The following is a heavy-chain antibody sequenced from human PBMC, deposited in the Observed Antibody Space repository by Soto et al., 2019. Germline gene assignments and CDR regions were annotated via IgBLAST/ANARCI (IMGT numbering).Heavy chain of an antibody. CDR1: GYTFIDYF. CDR3: ARQCDTTMITDY. Sequence: ASVKVSCKASGYTFIDYFIHWVRQAPGQGLEGMGWINPNSGDTNSAQKFQGRVAMTRDTSISTAYMELSGLRSDDTAVYYCARQCDTTMITDYWGQGTLVTVCS. D-gene: IGHD5-18*01. V-gene: IGHV1-2*02. J-gene: IGHJ4*02. CDR2: INPNSGDT.